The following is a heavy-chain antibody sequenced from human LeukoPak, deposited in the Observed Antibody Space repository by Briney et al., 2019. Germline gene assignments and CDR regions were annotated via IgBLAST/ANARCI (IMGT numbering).Heavy chain of an antibody. J-gene: IGHJ6*02. CDR3: ARARVMVRGVIRYYYGMDV. Sequence: SETLSLTCTVSGGSISSYNWSWIRQPPGKGLEWIGYIYYSGSTNYNPSLKSRVTISVDTSKNQFSLKLSSVTAADTAVYYCARARVMVRGVIRYYYGMDVWGQGTTVTVSS. CDR2: IYYSGST. D-gene: IGHD3-10*01. V-gene: IGHV4-59*01. CDR1: GGSISSYN.